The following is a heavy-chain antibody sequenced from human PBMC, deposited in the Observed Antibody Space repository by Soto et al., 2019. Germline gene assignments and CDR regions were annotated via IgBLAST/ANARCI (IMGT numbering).Heavy chain of an antibody. Sequence: PSETLSLTCTVSGGSISSYYWSWIRQPPGKGLEWIGYIYYSGSTNYNPSLKSRVTISVDTSKNQFSLKLSSVTAADTAVYYCARQQHSGGSWGPFDPWGQGTLVTVSS. CDR3: ARQQHSGGSWGPFDP. V-gene: IGHV4-59*08. CDR2: IYYSGST. CDR1: GGSISSYY. D-gene: IGHD2-15*01. J-gene: IGHJ5*02.